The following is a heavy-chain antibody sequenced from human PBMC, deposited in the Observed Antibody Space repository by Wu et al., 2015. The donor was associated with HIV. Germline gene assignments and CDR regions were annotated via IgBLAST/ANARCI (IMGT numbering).Heavy chain of an antibody. CDR3: ARVFEDSSGYYSWFDP. D-gene: IGHD3-22*01. Sequence: QVQLVQSGGDVKKSGASVKVSCKASGYTFITHAITWVRQAPGQRPEWMGWINTNNGYTKYAQKFQDRLSLTTDTSATTAYMELRSLRSDDTAVYYCARVFEDSSGYYSWFDPWGRGNPSVTVSS. CDR2: INTNNGYT. V-gene: IGHV1-18*01. CDR1: GYTFITHA. J-gene: IGHJ5*02.